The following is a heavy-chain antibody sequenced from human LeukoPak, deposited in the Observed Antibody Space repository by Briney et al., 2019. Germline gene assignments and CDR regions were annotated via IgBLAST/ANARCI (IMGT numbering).Heavy chain of an antibody. CDR1: GLAVSSNY. CDR3: ARDGYFGDGYAIDY. CDR2: IYSGGST. Sequence: PGGSLRLSCAASGLAVSSNYMSWVRQAPGKGLEWVSVIYSGGSTYYADSVKGRFTISRDNSKNTLYLQMGSLRAEDMAVYYRARDGYFGDGYAIDYWGQGTLVTVSS. V-gene: IGHV3-66*01. D-gene: IGHD5-24*01. J-gene: IGHJ4*02.